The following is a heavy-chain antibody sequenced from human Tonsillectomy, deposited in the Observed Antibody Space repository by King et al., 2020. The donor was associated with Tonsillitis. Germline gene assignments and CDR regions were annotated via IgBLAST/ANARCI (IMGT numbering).Heavy chain of an antibody. CDR2: AHYSGST. Sequence: QLQESGPGLVKPSETLSLTCTVSGGSITSYYWSWIRQPPGKGLEWIGFAHYSGSTNYNPSLKSRVTMSVDTSKNHFSLRLSSVTAADTAVYYCARPYSSSFWYFDLWGRGTLVTVSS. CDR3: ARPYSSSFWYFDL. V-gene: IGHV4-59*08. D-gene: IGHD6-6*01. J-gene: IGHJ2*01. CDR1: GGSITSYY.